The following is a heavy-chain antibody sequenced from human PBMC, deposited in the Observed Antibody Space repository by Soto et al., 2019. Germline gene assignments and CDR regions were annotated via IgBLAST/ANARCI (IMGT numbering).Heavy chain of an antibody. D-gene: IGHD3-10*01. Sequence: SVKVSCKASGGTFSSYAISWVRQAPGQGLEWMGGIIPIFGTANYAQKFQGRVTITADESTSTAYMELSSLRSDDTAVYYCASAMVRGVFFRGWGQGNMVTLYS. CDR2: IIPIFGTA. CDR3: ASAMVRGVFFRG. J-gene: IGHJ4*02. V-gene: IGHV1-69*13. CDR1: GGTFSSYA.